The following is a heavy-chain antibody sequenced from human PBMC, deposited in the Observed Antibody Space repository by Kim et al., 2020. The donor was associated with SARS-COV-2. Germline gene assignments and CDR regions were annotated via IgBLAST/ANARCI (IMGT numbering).Heavy chain of an antibody. CDR2: ISSSGSTI. CDR3: AREGPDYGGNPRPAFGAFDI. CDR1: GFTFSSYE. V-gene: IGHV3-48*03. D-gene: IGHD4-17*01. J-gene: IGHJ3*02. Sequence: GGSLRLSCAASGFTFSSYEMNWIRQAPGKGLEWVSYISSSGSTIYYADSVKGRFTISRDNAKNSLYLQMNSLRAEDTAVYYCAREGPDYGGNPRPAFGAFDIWGQGTMVTVSS.